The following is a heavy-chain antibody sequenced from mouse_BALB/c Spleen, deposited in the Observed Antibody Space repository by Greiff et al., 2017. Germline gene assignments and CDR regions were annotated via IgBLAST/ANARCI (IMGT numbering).Heavy chain of an antibody. Sequence: EVKVEESGPSLVKPSQTLSLTCSVTGDSITSGYWNWIRKFPGNKLEYMGYISYSGSTYYNPSLKSRISITRDTSKNQYYLQLNSVTTEDTATYYCARTSTVVAPFDYWGQGTTLTVSS. CDR3: ARTSTVVAPFDY. CDR2: ISYSGST. V-gene: IGHV3-8*02. J-gene: IGHJ2*01. D-gene: IGHD1-1*01. CDR1: GDSITSGY.